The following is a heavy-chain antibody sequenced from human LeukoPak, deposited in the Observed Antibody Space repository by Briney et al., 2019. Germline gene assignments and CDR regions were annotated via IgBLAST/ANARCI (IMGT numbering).Heavy chain of an antibody. J-gene: IGHJ4*02. D-gene: IGHD6-6*01. V-gene: IGHV5-51*01. CDR2: IYPGDSDT. CDR3: ARGIAARRCPPTPPGPFDY. CDR1: GYSFTSYW. Sequence: GESLKISCKGSGYSFTSYWIGWVRQMPGKGLEWMGIIYPGDSDTRYSPSFQGQVTISADKSISTAYLQWSSLKASDTAMYYCARGIAARRCPPTPPGPFDYWGQGTLSTVSS.